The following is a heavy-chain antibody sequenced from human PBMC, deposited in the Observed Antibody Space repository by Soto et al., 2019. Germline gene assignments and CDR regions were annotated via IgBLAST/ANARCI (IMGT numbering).Heavy chain of an antibody. Sequence: EVQLLESGGGLVQPGGSLRLSCAASGFTFSNYAMNWVSQAQGQGLVWVSVFSGSGATTYYADSVQGRFTISRDNSRNTLYLKMNSLRTEDTGVDYWAKSFGWGQSLSGYFFDYLGQGTLVTVSS. CDR2: FSGSGATT. CDR3: AKSFGWGQSLSGYFFDY. CDR1: GFTFSNYA. V-gene: IGHV3-23*01. D-gene: IGHD3-22*01. J-gene: IGHJ4*02.